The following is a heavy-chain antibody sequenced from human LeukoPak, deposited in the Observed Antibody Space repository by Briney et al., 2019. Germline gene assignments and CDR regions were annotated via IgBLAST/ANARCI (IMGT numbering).Heavy chain of an antibody. CDR1: GFTFDDYA. CDR2: ISWNSGSI. Sequence: PGRSLRLSCAASGFTFDDYAMHWVRQAPGKGLEWVSGISWNSGSIGYADSVKGRFTISRDNAKNSLYLQMNSLRAEDTALYYCAKDMYYDILTGYYGFDYWGQGTLVTVSS. D-gene: IGHD3-9*01. J-gene: IGHJ4*02. V-gene: IGHV3-9*01. CDR3: AKDMYYDILTGYYGFDY.